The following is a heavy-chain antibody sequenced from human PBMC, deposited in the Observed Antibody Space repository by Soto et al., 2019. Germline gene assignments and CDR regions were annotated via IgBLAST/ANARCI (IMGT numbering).Heavy chain of an antibody. CDR1: GYTFTNYG. V-gene: IGHV1-18*04. Sequence: QVQLVQSGAEVKKPGASVKVSCKASGYTFTNYGISWVRQAPGQGLEWMGWISTNTGHTDYARNLRGRVTMTTDASTTTAYMELRSLTSDDTAIYFCSDTGGPWGQGTLVTVSS. CDR2: ISTNTGHT. J-gene: IGHJ5*02. CDR3: SDTGGP. D-gene: IGHD2-8*02.